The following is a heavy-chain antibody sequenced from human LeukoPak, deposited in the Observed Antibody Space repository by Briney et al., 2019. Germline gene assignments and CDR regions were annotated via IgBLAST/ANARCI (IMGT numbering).Heavy chain of an antibody. D-gene: IGHD3-22*01. CDR2: LYSGGST. Sequence: GGSLRLSCAASGFTVSSNYMIWVRQAPGKGLEWVSVLYSGGSTYYADSVKGRFTISRDNSKNTLYLQMSSLRAEDTAVYYCARAEITYYYDISDPWALDYWGQGTLVTVSS. V-gene: IGHV3-53*01. CDR1: GFTVSSNY. J-gene: IGHJ4*02. CDR3: ARAEITYYYDISDPWALDY.